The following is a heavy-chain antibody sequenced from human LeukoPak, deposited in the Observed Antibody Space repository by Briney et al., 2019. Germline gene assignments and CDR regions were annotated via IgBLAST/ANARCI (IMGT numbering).Heavy chain of an antibody. J-gene: IGHJ4*02. CDR3: AKAAGINIHYSDY. CDR1: GFTFSTYG. V-gene: IGHV3-30*02. CDR2: IRYDGSNK. D-gene: IGHD2/OR15-2a*01. Sequence: GGSLRLSCAASGFTFSTYGIHWVRQAPGKGLEWVAFIRYDGSNKYYADSVKGRFTISRDNSKNTVYLQMNSLRVEDTALYHCAKAAGINIHYSDYWGQGTLVTVSS.